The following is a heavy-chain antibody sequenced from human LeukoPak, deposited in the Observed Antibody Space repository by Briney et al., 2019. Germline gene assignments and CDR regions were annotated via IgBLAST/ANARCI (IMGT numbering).Heavy chain of an antibody. V-gene: IGHV4-39*07. Sequence: SETLSLTCSVSGDSISGSSYYWGWIRQPPGKGLEWIGSIYYSGSTYYNPSLKSRVTISVDTSKNQFSLKLSSVTAADTAVYYCARGHVRGYDFWSGYVFDYWGQGTLVTVSS. CDR2: IYYSGST. CDR1: GDSISGSSYY. D-gene: IGHD3-3*01. J-gene: IGHJ4*02. CDR3: ARGHVRGYDFWSGYVFDY.